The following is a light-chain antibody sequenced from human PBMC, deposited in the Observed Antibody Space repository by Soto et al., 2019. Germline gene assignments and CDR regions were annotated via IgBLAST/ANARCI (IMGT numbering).Light chain of an antibody. CDR3: CSYAGSSTLV. J-gene: IGLJ1*01. Sequence: QSALTQPASVSGSPVQSITISCTGTSIDVGSYNLVSWYQQHPGKAPKLMIYEGSKRPSGVSNRFSGSKSGNTASLTISGLQAEDEADYYCCSYAGSSTLVFGTGTKVTV. CDR1: SIDVGSYNL. CDR2: EGS. V-gene: IGLV2-23*01.